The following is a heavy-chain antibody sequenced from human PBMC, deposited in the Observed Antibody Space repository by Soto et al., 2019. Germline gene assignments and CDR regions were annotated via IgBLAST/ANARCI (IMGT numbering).Heavy chain of an antibody. CDR2: INHSGST. V-gene: IGHV4-34*01. CDR3: ARDKITGLFDY. CDR1: GGSISGYY. J-gene: IGHJ4*02. D-gene: IGHD2-8*02. Sequence: SETLSLTCTVSGGSISGYYWTWIRQPPGTGLEWIGEINHSGSTNYNPSLKSRVTISVDTSKNQFSLKLTSATAADTAVYYCARDKITGLFDYWGQGTLVTVSS.